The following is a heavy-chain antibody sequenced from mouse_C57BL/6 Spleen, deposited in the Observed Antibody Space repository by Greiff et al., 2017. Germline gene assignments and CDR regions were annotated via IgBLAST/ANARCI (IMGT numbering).Heavy chain of an antibody. D-gene: IGHD1-1*01. J-gene: IGHJ2*01. V-gene: IGHV5-4*01. CDR2: ISDGGSYT. CDR3: VREGYYYGSSYLDY. Sequence: DVKLVESGGGLVKPGGSLKLSCAASGFTFSSYAMSWVRQTPEKRLEWVATISDGGSYTYYPDNVKGRFTISRDNAKNNLYLQMSHLKSEDTAMYYCVREGYYYGSSYLDYWGQGTTLTVSS. CDR1: GFTFSSYA.